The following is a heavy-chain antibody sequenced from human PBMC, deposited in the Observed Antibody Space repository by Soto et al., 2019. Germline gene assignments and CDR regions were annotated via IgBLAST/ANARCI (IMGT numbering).Heavy chain of an antibody. CDR2: ISYSGST. CDR3: ARLIAVAGTSDWFDP. V-gene: IGHV4-31*11. J-gene: IGHJ5*02. D-gene: IGHD6-13*01. CDR1: GGSISSGGYS. Sequence: SETLSLTCAVSGGSISSGGYSWSWILQPPGKGLEWIGYISYSGSTSYNPSLKSRLTISLDTSKNQFSLKLTSVTAADTAVYYCARLIAVAGTSDWFDPWGQGALVTVSS.